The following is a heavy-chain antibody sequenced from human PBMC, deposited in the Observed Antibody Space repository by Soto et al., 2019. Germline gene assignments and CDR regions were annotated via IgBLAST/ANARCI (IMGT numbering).Heavy chain of an antibody. D-gene: IGHD2-8*01. CDR1: GDSIGTTHSY. Sequence: QVQLLESGPGLVKPSETLSLTCTVSGDSIGTTHSYWAWIRQSPGKGLEWIGNIHYSGSTYYMPSLRSRVTLSVHTSKNQFSLRLTSVTAEDTAVYYCARHEGNGNVWPLDYWGQGILVTVSS. CDR3: ARHEGNGNVWPLDY. J-gene: IGHJ4*02. CDR2: IHYSGST. V-gene: IGHV4-39*01.